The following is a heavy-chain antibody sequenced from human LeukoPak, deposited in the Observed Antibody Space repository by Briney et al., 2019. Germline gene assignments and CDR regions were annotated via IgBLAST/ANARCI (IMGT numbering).Heavy chain of an antibody. D-gene: IGHD2/OR15-2a*01. CDR3: ARGNTFSANLRVRVYYMDV. CDR2: IYYSGST. Sequence: KTSETLSLTCAVSGGSISSGGYSWSWIRQPPGKGLEWIGYIYYSGSTYYNPSLKSRVTISVDTSKNQFSLKLSSVTAADTAVYYCARGNTFSANLRVRVYYMDVWGKGTTVTVSS. V-gene: IGHV4-30-4*07. CDR1: GGSISSGGYS. J-gene: IGHJ6*03.